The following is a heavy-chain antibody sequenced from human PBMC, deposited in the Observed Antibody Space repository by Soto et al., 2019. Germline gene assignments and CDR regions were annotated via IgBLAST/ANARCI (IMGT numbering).Heavy chain of an antibody. Sequence: GSLRLSCAASGFTFSSYAMSWVRQAPGKGLEWVSAISGSGGSTYYADSVKGRFTISRDNSKNTLHLQMNSLRAEDTALYHCAREIMGYCSGGSCYSGGFDPWAQRTLVTVSS. V-gene: IGHV3-23*01. CDR1: GFTFSSYA. J-gene: IGHJ5*02. CDR3: AREIMGYCSGGSCYSGGFDP. CDR2: ISGSGGST. D-gene: IGHD2-15*01.